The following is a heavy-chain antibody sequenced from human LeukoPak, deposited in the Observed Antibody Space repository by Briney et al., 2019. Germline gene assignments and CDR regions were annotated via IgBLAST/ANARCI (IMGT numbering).Heavy chain of an antibody. Sequence: GGSLRLSCAASGFTFSSYAMSWVRQAPGKGLEWVSAISGSGGSTYYADSVKGRFTISRDNSKNTLYLQMNSLRAEDTAVCYCAKNYRGQSQQPPRRARSVYWGQGTLVTVSS. CDR1: GFTFSSYA. CDR2: ISGSGGST. J-gene: IGHJ4*02. D-gene: IGHD2-2*01. V-gene: IGHV3-23*01. CDR3: AKNYRGQSQQPPRRARSVY.